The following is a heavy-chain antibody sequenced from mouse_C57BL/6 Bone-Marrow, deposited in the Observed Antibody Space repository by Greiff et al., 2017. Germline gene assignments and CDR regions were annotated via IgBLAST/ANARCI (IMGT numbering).Heavy chain of an antibody. D-gene: IGHD1-1*01. Sequence: QVQLQQPGAELVRPGSSVKLSCKASGYTFTSYWMHWVKQRPIQGLEWIGNIDPSDSETHYNQKFKDKATLTVDKSSSTAYMQLSSLTSEDSAVYSCARTGYYGSSLYYAMDYWGQGTSVTVSS. CDR1: GYTFTSYW. V-gene: IGHV1-52*01. CDR2: IDPSDSET. J-gene: IGHJ4*01. CDR3: ARTGYYGSSLYYAMDY.